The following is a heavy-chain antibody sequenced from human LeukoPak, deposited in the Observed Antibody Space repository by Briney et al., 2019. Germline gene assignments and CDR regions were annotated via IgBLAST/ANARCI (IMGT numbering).Heavy chain of an antibody. D-gene: IGHD3-22*01. CDR1: GFTFNKYG. CDR2: IWYDGSND. Sequence: GGSLRLSCAAFGFTFNKYGMHWVRQAPGKGLEWVADIWYDGSNDEYVDSVKGRFSISRDNSKNTLYLQMNSLRAEDTAVYYCARNYYDNRGTEDYFDYWGQGTLVTVSS. CDR3: ARNYYDNRGTEDYFDY. V-gene: IGHV3-33*01. J-gene: IGHJ4*02.